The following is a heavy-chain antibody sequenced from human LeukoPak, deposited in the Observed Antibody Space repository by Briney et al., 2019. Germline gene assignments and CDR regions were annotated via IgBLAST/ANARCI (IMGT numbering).Heavy chain of an antibody. J-gene: IGHJ5*02. CDR2: SYCRSTWYN. CDR3: ARRLTQYDCFDP. CDR1: GDSVSSNSVT. D-gene: IGHD2-2*01. V-gene: IGHV6-1*01. Sequence: SQTLSLTCAISGDSVSSNSVTWNWIRQSPSRGLEWLGRSYCRSTWYNDYAVSVRGRITVNPDTSKNQFSLHLNSVTPEDTAVYYCARRLTQYDCFDPWGQGILVTVSS.